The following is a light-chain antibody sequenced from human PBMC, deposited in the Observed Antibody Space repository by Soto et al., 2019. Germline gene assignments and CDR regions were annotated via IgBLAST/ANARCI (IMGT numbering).Light chain of an antibody. CDR1: QSISSW. Sequence: DIQMTQSPSTLSASVGDRVTITCRASQSISSWLAWYQQKPGKAPKILIYKAFILESWVPSRFSGSGSGTEFTLTISSLQPDDFATYYCQHYNIYSETFGQGTKVDI. CDR3: QHYNIYSET. V-gene: IGKV1-5*03. J-gene: IGKJ1*01. CDR2: KAF.